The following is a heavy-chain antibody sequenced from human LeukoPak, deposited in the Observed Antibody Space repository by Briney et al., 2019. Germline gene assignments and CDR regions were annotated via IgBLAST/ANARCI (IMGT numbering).Heavy chain of an antibody. Sequence: GGSLRLSCVASGFTFSRFEMNWVRQAPGKRREWVSYISGSGSSIYYADSVKGRFTISRDNAKNSLYLQMNSLRGEDTAVYYCARDMGYCSSSNCYTYYLDYWGQGTLVTVSS. V-gene: IGHV3-48*03. J-gene: IGHJ4*02. CDR2: ISGSGSSI. CDR3: ARDMGYCSSSNCYTYYLDY. D-gene: IGHD2-2*01. CDR1: GFTFSRFE.